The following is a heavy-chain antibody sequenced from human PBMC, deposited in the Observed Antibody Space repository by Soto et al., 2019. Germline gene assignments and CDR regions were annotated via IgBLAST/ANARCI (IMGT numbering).Heavy chain of an antibody. J-gene: IGHJ5*02. Sequence: ASVKVSCKASGYTFTNYETIWVRQATGQGLEWMGWMNPNSGDTVYAQKFQGRLTMTRDASISTAYMELSSLTSDDTAVYYCARGRGGYCSGGICYRLLDPWGQGTLVTVSS. V-gene: IGHV1-8*01. CDR2: MNPNSGDT. CDR3: ARGRGGYCSGGICYRLLDP. D-gene: IGHD2-15*01. CDR1: GYTFTNYE.